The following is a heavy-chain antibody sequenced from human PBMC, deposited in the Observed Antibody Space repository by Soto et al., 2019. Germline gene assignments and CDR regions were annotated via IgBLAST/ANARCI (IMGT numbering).Heavy chain of an antibody. CDR3: AREWEIAAAGNRNWFDP. Sequence: QVQLVESGGGVVQPGRSLRLSCAASGFTFSSYGRHWVRQAPGKGLEWVAVIWYDGSNKYYADSVKGRFTISRDNSKNTLYLQMNSLRAEDTAVYYCAREWEIAAAGNRNWFDPWGQGTLVTVSS. V-gene: IGHV3-33*01. CDR1: GFTFSSYG. D-gene: IGHD6-13*01. J-gene: IGHJ5*02. CDR2: IWYDGSNK.